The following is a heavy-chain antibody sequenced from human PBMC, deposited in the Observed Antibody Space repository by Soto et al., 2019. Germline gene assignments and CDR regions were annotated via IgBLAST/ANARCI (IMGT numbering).Heavy chain of an antibody. CDR1: GFSFSSYA. J-gene: IGHJ4*02. Sequence: DVQLLESGGGLVQPGGSLRLSCAASGFSFSSYAMVWVRQAPGKGLEWVAVISARGGSSYFADSVKGRFTLSRDNSKNVLSLDMNSLRAEDTAIYFCAKGSIEYSASVDNWGQGTLVVVSS. V-gene: IGHV3-23*01. D-gene: IGHD5-12*01. CDR2: ISARGGSS. CDR3: AKGSIEYSASVDN.